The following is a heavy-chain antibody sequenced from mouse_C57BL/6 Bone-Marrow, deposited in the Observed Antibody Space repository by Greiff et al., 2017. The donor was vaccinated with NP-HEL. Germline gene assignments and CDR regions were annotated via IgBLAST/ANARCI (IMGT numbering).Heavy chain of an antibody. J-gene: IGHJ3*01. CDR1: GFTFSSYG. D-gene: IGHD1-1*01. CDR2: ISSGGSYT. V-gene: IGHV5-6*01. Sequence: EVQRVESGGDLVKPGGSLKLSCAASGFTFSSYGMSWVRQTPDKRLEWVATISSGGSYTSYPDSVKGRFTISRDNAKNTLYLQMSSLKSEDTAMYYCARRRSFAYWGQGTLVTVSA. CDR3: ARRRSFAY.